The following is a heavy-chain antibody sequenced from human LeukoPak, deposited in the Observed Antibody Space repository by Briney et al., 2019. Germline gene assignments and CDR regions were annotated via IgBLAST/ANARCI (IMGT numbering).Heavy chain of an antibody. Sequence: SETLSLTCTVSGGSIRSSYYYWGWIRQPPGKGLEWIGSIYDSGSTYYNPSLKSRVTISVDTSKNQFSLKLSSVTAADTAVYYCARGVSVGADNWFDPWGQGTLVTVSS. V-gene: IGHV4-39*07. D-gene: IGHD3-16*01. CDR3: ARGVSVGADNWFDP. CDR2: IYDSGST. CDR1: GGSIRSSYYY. J-gene: IGHJ5*02.